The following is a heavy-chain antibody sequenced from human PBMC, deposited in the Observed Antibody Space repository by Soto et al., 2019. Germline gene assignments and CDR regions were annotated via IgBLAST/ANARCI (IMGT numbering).Heavy chain of an antibody. CDR3: AREPATAKPEGVDF. CDR1: GYTFSDYY. D-gene: IGHD1-1*01. CDR2: INPNSGGT. Sequence: QVQLVQSGAEVRKPGASVKVSCKASGYTFSDYYIHWVRQAPGQGLEWMGWINPNSGGTKYAPKFQGGVTMTRDTSITTAYMEVSRLRSCDRAVYYCAREPATAKPEGVDFWGQGTLVTVSS. V-gene: IGHV1-2*02. J-gene: IGHJ4*02.